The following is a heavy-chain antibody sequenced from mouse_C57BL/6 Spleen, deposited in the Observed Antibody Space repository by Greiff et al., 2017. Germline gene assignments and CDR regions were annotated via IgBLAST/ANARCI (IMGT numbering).Heavy chain of an antibody. CDR3: ARGGGYYDFDY. V-gene: IGHV1-42*01. CDR2: INPSTGGT. CDR1: GYSFTGYY. J-gene: IGHJ2*01. Sequence: VQLQQSGPELVKPGASVKISCKASGYSFTGYYMNWVKQSPEKSLEWIGEINPSTGGTTYNQKFKAKATVTVDKSSSTAYMQLKSLTSEDSAVYYCARGGGYYDFDYWGQGTTLTVSS. D-gene: IGHD2-3*01.